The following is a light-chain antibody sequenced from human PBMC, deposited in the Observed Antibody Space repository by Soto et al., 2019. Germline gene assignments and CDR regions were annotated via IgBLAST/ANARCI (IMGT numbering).Light chain of an antibody. V-gene: IGKV3-20*01. Sequence: EIVLTQSPGTLSLSPGERATLSCRASQSISSNYLAWYQQKPGQAPRLVIYGASGRATGIPDRFSGSGSGTDFTLTISRLEPEDFXTXXCXXDYNYPWTFGQGTKVEVK. J-gene: IGKJ1*01. CDR2: GAS. CDR3: XXDYNYPWT. CDR1: QSISSNY.